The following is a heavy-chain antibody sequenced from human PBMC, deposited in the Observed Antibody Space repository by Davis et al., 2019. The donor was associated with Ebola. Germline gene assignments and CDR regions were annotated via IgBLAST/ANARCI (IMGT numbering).Heavy chain of an antibody. J-gene: IGHJ4*02. CDR1: GFTFSSYR. V-gene: IGHV3-74*01. D-gene: IGHD1-26*01. CDR2: MNSDGSGT. CDR3: VTGLMGGTNY. Sequence: GESLKISCAASGFTFSSYRMHWVRQVPGKGLAWVSRMNSDGSGTSYADSVKGRFTISRDNAKNTLYLQMNSLRAEDTAVYYWVTGLMGGTNYWGQGTLVTVSS.